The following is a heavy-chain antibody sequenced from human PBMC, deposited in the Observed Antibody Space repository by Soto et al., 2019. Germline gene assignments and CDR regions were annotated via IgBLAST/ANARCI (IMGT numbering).Heavy chain of an antibody. CDR3: ARESSGYPDS. Sequence: EVQLVESGGGLVQPGESLRLSCAASGFSFSVYSMNWVRQAPGKGLEWVSYISGSSSTIYYADSVKGRFTISRDNAKNSLYLQLSSLRDEDTAIYYCARESSGYPDSWGQGTLVTVSS. D-gene: IGHD3-22*01. J-gene: IGHJ4*02. V-gene: IGHV3-48*02. CDR2: ISGSSSTI. CDR1: GFSFSVYS.